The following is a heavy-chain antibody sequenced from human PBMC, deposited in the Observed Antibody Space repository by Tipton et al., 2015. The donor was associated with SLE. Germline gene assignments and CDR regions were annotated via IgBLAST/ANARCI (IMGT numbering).Heavy chain of an antibody. Sequence: TLSLTCAVSGYYLRSGYYRGWIRQPPGKGLEWIGSIYNSGSTYYNPSLQSRVTIAVDTSKNQFSLKVKSVTTADTAVYYCARMRGGYNAHHWGQGILVTVSS. D-gene: IGHD5-24*01. CDR3: ARMRGGYNAHH. J-gene: IGHJ5*02. CDR2: IYNSGST. CDR1: GYYLRSGYY. V-gene: IGHV4-38-2*01.